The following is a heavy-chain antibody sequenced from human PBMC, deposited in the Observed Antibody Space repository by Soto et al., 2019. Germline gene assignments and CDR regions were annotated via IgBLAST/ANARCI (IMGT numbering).Heavy chain of an antibody. J-gene: IGHJ6*02. D-gene: IGHD2-21*02. V-gene: IGHV2-5*02. CDR1: GFSLSTTGVG. CDR3: VQSRCGGDCLQSYSSHSYYGLDV. Sequence: QITLKESGPTLVKPTQTLTLTCTFSGFSLSTTGVGVGWIRQPPGKALEWLALIYWDDDKRYNPSLNSRLTITTTTSKNQVVLAITTMDPVDTATYYCVQSRCGGDCLQSYSSHSYYGLDVWAQGTTVTVSS. CDR2: IYWDDDK.